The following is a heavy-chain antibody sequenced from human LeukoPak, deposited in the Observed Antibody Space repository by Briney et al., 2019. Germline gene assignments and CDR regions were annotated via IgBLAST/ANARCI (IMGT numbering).Heavy chain of an antibody. D-gene: IGHD3-22*01. Sequence: GGSLRLSCAASGFTFSSYGMHWVRQAPGKGLEWVAVIWYGGSNKYYADSVKGRFTISRDNSKNTLYLQMNSLRAEDTAVYYCAKDYYYDSSGSLAGAFDIWGQGTMVTVSS. CDR1: GFTFSSYG. CDR2: IWYGGSNK. V-gene: IGHV3-30*02. CDR3: AKDYYYDSSGSLAGAFDI. J-gene: IGHJ3*02.